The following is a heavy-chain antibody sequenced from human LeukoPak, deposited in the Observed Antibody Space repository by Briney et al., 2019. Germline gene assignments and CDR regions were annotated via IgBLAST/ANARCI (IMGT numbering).Heavy chain of an antibody. V-gene: IGHV5-51*01. CDR3: AKRGYSYGFDY. CDR2: IYPGDSDT. D-gene: IGHD5-18*01. Sequence: GESLKISCKGSGYTFTNYWIGWVRQMPGKGLDWMGIIYPGDSDTRYSPSFQGQVTISADKSISTAYLQWSSLKASDTAMYYCAKRGYSYGFDYWGQGTLVTVSS. CDR1: GYTFTNYW. J-gene: IGHJ4*02.